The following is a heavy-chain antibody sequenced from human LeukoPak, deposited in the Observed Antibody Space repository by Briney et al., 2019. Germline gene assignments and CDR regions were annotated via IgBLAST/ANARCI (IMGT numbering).Heavy chain of an antibody. Sequence: PGGSLRLSCAASGFTFSSYAMSWVRQAPGKGLEWVSSISGSGGSTYYADSVKGRFTISRDNSKNTLYLQMNSLRAEDTAVYYCAKDGEYYYDSSGYMDWGQGTLVTVSS. CDR3: AKDGEYYYDSSGYMD. CDR1: GFTFSSYA. V-gene: IGHV3-23*01. CDR2: ISGSGGST. J-gene: IGHJ4*02. D-gene: IGHD3-22*01.